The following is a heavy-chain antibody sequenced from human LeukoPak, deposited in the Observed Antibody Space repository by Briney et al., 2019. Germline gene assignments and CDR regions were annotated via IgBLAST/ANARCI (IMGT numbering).Heavy chain of an antibody. Sequence: SETLSLTCTVSGGSISSGSYYWSWIRQPAGKGLERIGRIYTSGSTNYNPSLKSRVTISVDTSKNQFSLKLSSVTAADTAVYYCARDRRDWLLPLANWFDPWGQGTLVTVSS. D-gene: IGHD3-9*01. CDR3: ARDRRDWLLPLANWFDP. CDR2: IYTSGST. CDR1: GGSISSGSYY. V-gene: IGHV4-61*02. J-gene: IGHJ5*02.